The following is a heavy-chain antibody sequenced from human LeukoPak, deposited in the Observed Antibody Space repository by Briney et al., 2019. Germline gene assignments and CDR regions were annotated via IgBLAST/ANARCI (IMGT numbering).Heavy chain of an antibody. V-gene: IGHV1-69*13. D-gene: IGHD3-9*01. CDR1: GGTFSSYA. J-gene: IGHJ4*02. CDR2: IIPIFGTA. Sequence: SVKVSCKASGGTFSSYAISWVRQAPGQGLEWMGGIIPIFGTANYAQKFQGRVTITADESTSAAYMELSSLRSEDTAVYYCARDPLRYFEPAGYFDYWGRGTLVTVSS. CDR3: ARDPLRYFEPAGYFDY.